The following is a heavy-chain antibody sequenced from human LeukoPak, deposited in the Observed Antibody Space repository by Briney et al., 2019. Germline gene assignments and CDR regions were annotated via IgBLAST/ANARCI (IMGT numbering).Heavy chain of an antibody. CDR2: IYGGGST. J-gene: IGHJ4*02. CDR3: ARGWYYYDSSGYYYVDH. V-gene: IGHV3-53*01. D-gene: IGHD3-22*01. CDR1: GFTVSSNY. Sequence: GGSLRLSCAASGFTVSSNYMTWVRQAPGKGLEWVSVIYGGGSTYYAGSVKGRFTISRDNYKNTLYLQMNSLRAEDTPVYYCARGWYYYDSSGYYYVDHWGQGTLVTVSS.